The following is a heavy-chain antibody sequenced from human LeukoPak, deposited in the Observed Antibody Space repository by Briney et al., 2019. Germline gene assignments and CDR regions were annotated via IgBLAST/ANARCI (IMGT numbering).Heavy chain of an antibody. CDR1: GFTFSSDS. V-gene: IGHV3-23*01. Sequence: GGSLRLSCAASGFTFSSDSMSWVRQSPGKGLEWVSAISDTGGGTYYADSVKGRFTISRDNSKNTLYLQMNSLRVADTAVYYCSKGLYGLGMGAQGTLVTVSS. CDR3: SKGLYGLGM. D-gene: IGHD3-10*01. J-gene: IGHJ4*02. CDR2: ISDTGGGT.